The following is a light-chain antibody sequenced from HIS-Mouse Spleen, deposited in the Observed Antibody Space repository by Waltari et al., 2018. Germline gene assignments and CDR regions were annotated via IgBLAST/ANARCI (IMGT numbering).Light chain of an antibody. Sequence: QSALTQPPSVSGSPGQSVTISCTGTSSDVGSYNRVSWYQQPPGPAPKRMIYEVSNLPAGVPDLFSGSKSGNTASLTISGLQAEDEADYYCSSYTSSSTVFGTGTKVTVL. CDR2: EVS. CDR3: SSYTSSSTV. V-gene: IGLV2-18*02. J-gene: IGLJ1*01. CDR1: SSDVGSYNR.